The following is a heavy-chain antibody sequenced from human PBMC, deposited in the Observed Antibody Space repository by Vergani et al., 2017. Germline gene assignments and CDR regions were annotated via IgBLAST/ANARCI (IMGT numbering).Heavy chain of an antibody. CDR3: ARSLTYYDFWSGPLGGFMDV. CDR2: ISSSSDYI. V-gene: IGHV3-21*01. D-gene: IGHD3-3*01. Sequence: EVQLVESGGGLVKPGGSLRLSCAASGFTFSGYSMNWVRQAPGKGLEWVSSISSSSDYIYYADSVKGRFTISRDNAKNSLYLQMNSLRAEDTAVYYCARSLTYYDFWSGPLGGFMDVWGKGTTVTVSS. J-gene: IGHJ6*03. CDR1: GFTFSGYS.